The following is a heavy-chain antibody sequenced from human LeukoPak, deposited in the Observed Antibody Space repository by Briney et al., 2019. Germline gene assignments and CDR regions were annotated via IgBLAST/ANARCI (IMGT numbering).Heavy chain of an antibody. CDR2: ISAYNGNT. CDR1: GGTFNSYA. CDR3: ARARVAAATSWFDP. V-gene: IGHV1-18*01. D-gene: IGHD6-13*01. J-gene: IGHJ5*02. Sequence: ASVKVSCKASGGTFNSYAISWVRQAPGQGLEWMGWISAYNGNTNYAQKLQGRVTMTTDTSTSTAYMELRSLRSDDTAVYYCARARVAAATSWFDPWGQGTLVTVSS.